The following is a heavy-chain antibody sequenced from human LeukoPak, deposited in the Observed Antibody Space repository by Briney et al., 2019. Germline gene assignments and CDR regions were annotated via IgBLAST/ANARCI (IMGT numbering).Heavy chain of an antibody. V-gene: IGHV4-39*01. CDR1: GGSISSSSYY. CDR2: IYYSGST. Sequence: SETLSLTCTVPGGSISSSSYYWGWIRQPPGKGLEWIGSIYYSGSTYYNPSFKSRVTISVDTSKNQFSLKLSSVTAADTAVYYCARPFRTGEFDYWGQGTLVTVSS. J-gene: IGHJ4*02. D-gene: IGHD1-14*01. CDR3: ARPFRTGEFDY.